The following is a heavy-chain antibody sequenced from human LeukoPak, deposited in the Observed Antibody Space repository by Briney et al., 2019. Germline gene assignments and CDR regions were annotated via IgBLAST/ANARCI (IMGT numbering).Heavy chain of an antibody. D-gene: IGHD4-17*01. CDR1: GFTFSSYA. Sequence: PGRSLRLSCAASGFTFSSYAMHWVRQAPGKGLEWVAVISYDGSNKYYADSVKGRFTISRDNSKNTLYLQMNSLRAEDTAVYYCARAGADSYGDYVYLDYWGQGTLVTVSS. CDR3: ARAGADSYGDYVYLDY. J-gene: IGHJ4*02. CDR2: ISYDGSNK. V-gene: IGHV3-30*04.